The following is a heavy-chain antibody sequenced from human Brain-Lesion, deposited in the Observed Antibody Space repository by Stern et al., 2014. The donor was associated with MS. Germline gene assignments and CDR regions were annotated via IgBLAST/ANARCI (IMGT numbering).Heavy chain of an antibody. CDR2: IFNSGRT. J-gene: IGHJ6*02. Sequence: QVQLVESGPGLVKPSQTLSLSCTVSGGSISSGGYYWSWIRQPAGKGLEWIGRIFNSGRTSYNPSLNNPVTISIDTTKNQISLWLNSMTAADTAVYYCARGRVVPGFQYYATDVWGQGTTVIVSS. V-gene: IGHV4-61*02. CDR3: ARGRVVPGFQYYATDV. CDR1: GGSISSGGYY. D-gene: IGHD2-2*01.